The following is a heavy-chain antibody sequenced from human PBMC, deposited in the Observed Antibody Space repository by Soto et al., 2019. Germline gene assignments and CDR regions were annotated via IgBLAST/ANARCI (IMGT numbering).Heavy chain of an antibody. Sequence: EASVKVSCKASGGTFSSYAISWVRQAPGQGLEWMGGIIPIFGTANYAQKFQGRVTITADESTSTAYMELSSLRSEDTAVYYCAREEKYYYDSSGYSTLDYWGQGTLVTVSS. CDR2: IIPIFGTA. V-gene: IGHV1-69*13. CDR1: GGTFSSYA. J-gene: IGHJ4*02. D-gene: IGHD3-22*01. CDR3: AREEKYYYDSSGYSTLDY.